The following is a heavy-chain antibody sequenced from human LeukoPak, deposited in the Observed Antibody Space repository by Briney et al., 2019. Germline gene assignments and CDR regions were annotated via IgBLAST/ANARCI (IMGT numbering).Heavy chain of an antibody. J-gene: IGHJ5*02. D-gene: IGHD3-22*01. Sequence: SETLSLTCTVSGGSISSYYWSWIRQPPGKGLEWIGYIYYSGSTNYNPSLKSRVTISVDSSKKQFSLKLSSVIAADTAVYYCARESPAMINEGFDPWGQGTLVTVSS. V-gene: IGHV4-59*01. CDR2: IYYSGST. CDR3: ARESPAMINEGFDP. CDR1: GGSISSYY.